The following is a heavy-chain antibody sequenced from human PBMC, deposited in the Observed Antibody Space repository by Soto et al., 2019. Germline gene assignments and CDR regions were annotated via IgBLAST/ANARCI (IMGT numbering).Heavy chain of an antibody. J-gene: IGHJ4*02. CDR1: GFTFSSYW. V-gene: IGHV3-74*01. Sequence: GGSLRLSCAASGFTFSSYWMHWVRQAPGKGLVWVSRMNSDGSSITYADSVKGRFTISRDSAKNTMYLQVHSLRAEDTAVYYCAREIATTGLYPFDFWGQGTLVTVSS. CDR2: MNSDGSSI. CDR3: AREIATTGLYPFDF. D-gene: IGHD6-13*01.